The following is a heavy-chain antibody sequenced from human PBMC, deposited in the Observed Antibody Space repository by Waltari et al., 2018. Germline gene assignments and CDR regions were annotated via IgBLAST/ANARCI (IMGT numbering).Heavy chain of an antibody. CDR2: VDPEDGET. CDR3: ATVGQQLTYDAFDI. Sequence: EVQLVQSGAEVKKPGATVKISCKVSGYTFTDYYMHWVQQAPGKGLEWMGLVDPEDGETINAEKCQGRVTITADTSTDTAYMELSRLRSEDTAVDYCATVGQQLTYDAFDIWGQGTMVTVSS. J-gene: IGHJ3*02. D-gene: IGHD6-13*01. V-gene: IGHV1-69-2*01. CDR1: GYTFTDYY.